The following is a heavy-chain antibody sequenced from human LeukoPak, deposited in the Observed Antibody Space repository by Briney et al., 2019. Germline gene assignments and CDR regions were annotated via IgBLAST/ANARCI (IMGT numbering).Heavy chain of an antibody. J-gene: IGHJ4*02. D-gene: IGHD5-24*01. V-gene: IGHV3-23*01. Sequence: GGSLRLSCAASGFTFSNCVMSWVRQAPGKGLEWVSTISTSGGSTYYADSVKGRFTISRDNSKNTLYLQMNSLRAEDTAVYYCAKWLLTDGYKTPGEDYWGQGTLVTVSS. CDR1: GFTFSNCV. CDR3: AKWLLTDGYKTPGEDY. CDR2: ISTSGGST.